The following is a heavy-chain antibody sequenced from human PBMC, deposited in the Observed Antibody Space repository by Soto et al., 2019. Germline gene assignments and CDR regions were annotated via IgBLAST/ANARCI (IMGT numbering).Heavy chain of an antibody. D-gene: IGHD6-6*01. CDR1: GYTFTSYG. CDR2: ISAYNGNT. V-gene: IGHV1-18*01. J-gene: IGHJ5*02. CDR3: AREEYSSSEDWLVT. Sequence: QVQLVQSGAEVKKPGASVKFSCKASGYTFTSYGISWVRQAPGQGLEWMGWISAYNGNTNYAQKLQGRVTMTTDTSTSTAYMELRSLRYDDTTVYFCAREEYSSSEDWLVTWGQETLVTVSS.